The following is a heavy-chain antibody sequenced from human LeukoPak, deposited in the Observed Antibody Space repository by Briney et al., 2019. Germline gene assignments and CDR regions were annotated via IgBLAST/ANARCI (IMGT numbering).Heavy chain of an antibody. V-gene: IGHV1-24*01. CDR3: ATQQWLVPDDAFDI. CDR2: FDPEDGET. CDR1: GYTLTELS. D-gene: IGHD6-19*01. Sequence: ASVKVSCKVSGYTLTELSMHWVRQAPGKGLEWMGGFDPEDGETIYAQKFQGRVTMAEDTSTDTAYMELSSLRSEDTAVYYCATQQWLVPDDAFDIWGQGTMVTVSS. J-gene: IGHJ3*02.